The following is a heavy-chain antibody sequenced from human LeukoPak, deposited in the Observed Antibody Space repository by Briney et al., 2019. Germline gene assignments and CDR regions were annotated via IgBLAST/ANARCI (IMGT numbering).Heavy chain of an antibody. D-gene: IGHD1-26*01. CDR1: GYTFTSYG. V-gene: IGHV1-18*01. CDR3: ARDAPPSWELLNAEYFQH. Sequence: ASVKVSCKASGYTFTSYGISWVRQAPGQGLEWMGWISAYNGNTNYAQKLQGRVTMTTDTSTSTAYMELRSLRSDDTAVYYCARDAPPSWELLNAEYFQHWGQGTLATASS. J-gene: IGHJ1*01. CDR2: ISAYNGNT.